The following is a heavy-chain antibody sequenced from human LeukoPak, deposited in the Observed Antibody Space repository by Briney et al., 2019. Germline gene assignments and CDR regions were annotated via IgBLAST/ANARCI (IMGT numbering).Heavy chain of an antibody. CDR2: IYTSGST. J-gene: IGHJ4*02. CDR3: ARDHYYYDSSGYLPLDY. Sequence: SDTLSLTCTVSGGSISSYYWSWIRQPAGKGLEWIGRIYTSGSTNYNPSLKSRVTMSVDTSKNQFSLKLSSVTAADTAVYYCARDHYYYDSSGYLPLDYWGQGTLVTVSS. V-gene: IGHV4-4*07. D-gene: IGHD3-22*01. CDR1: GGSISSYY.